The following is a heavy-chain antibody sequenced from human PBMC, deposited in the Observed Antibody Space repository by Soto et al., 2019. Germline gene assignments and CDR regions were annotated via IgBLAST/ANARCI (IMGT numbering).Heavy chain of an antibody. CDR1: GYSFPTTW. CDR3: ATPIMVILGSGFDI. Sequence: GESLKISCKGSGYSFPTTWIAWVRQLPGKGLEHMGLIYPGDSDAMYSPSFQGQVTISADKSISTAYLQWDSLKASDTPIYYCATPIMVILGSGFDILDQGTMVDVSS. V-gene: IGHV5-51*01. J-gene: IGHJ3*02. CDR2: IYPGDSDA. D-gene: IGHD2-21*01.